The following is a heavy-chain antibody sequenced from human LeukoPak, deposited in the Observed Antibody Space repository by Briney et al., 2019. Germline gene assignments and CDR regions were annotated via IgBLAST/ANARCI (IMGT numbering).Heavy chain of an antibody. Sequence: SETLSLTCTVSGGSISSGDYYWSWIRQPPGKGLEWIGYIYYSGSTYYNPSLKSRVTISVDTSKNQFSLKLSSVTAADTAVYYCARGGYSGYETDYWGQGTLVTVSS. D-gene: IGHD5-12*01. CDR2: IYYSGST. CDR3: ARGGYSGYETDY. CDR1: GGSISSGDYY. V-gene: IGHV4-30-4*08. J-gene: IGHJ4*02.